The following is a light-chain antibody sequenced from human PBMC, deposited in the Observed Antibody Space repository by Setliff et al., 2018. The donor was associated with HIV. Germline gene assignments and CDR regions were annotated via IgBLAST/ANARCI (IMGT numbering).Light chain of an antibody. Sequence: LALPRSVSGSPGQSVTIPCTGTSSDVGSYNYVTWYQQHPGKVPKLMIYDVTRRPSGVPDRFSGSRSGNTASLTISGLQAEDEADYYCSSFAGRLHVFGTGTKVTVL. CDR2: DVT. V-gene: IGLV2-11*01. CDR1: SSDVGSYNY. CDR3: SSFAGRLHV. J-gene: IGLJ1*01.